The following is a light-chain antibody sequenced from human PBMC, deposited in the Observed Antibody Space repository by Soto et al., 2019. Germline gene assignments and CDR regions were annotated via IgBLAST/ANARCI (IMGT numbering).Light chain of an antibody. Sequence: EIVLTQSPGTLSLSPGERATLSCRASQSVSSNYLAWYQQKPGQAPRLLIYGASSRATGIPARFSGSGSGTDFSLTISRLEPEDFAVYYCQQYVSSTWTFGQGTKVDVK. CDR1: QSVSSNY. J-gene: IGKJ1*01. CDR3: QQYVSSTWT. CDR2: GAS. V-gene: IGKV3-20*01.